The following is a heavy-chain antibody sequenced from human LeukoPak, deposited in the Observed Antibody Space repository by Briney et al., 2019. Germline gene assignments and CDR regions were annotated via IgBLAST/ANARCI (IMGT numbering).Heavy chain of an antibody. CDR1: GGSISSGSYY. D-gene: IGHD2-2*02. J-gene: IGHJ6*03. Sequence: SETLSLTCTVSGGSISSGSYYWSWIRQPAGKGLEWIGRIYTSGSTNYNPSLKSRVTISVDTSKNQFSLKLSSVTAADTAVYYCARAHCSSTSCYTGYYYYYMDVWGKGTTVTDSS. CDR2: IYTSGST. V-gene: IGHV4-61*02. CDR3: ARAHCSSTSCYTGYYYYYMDV.